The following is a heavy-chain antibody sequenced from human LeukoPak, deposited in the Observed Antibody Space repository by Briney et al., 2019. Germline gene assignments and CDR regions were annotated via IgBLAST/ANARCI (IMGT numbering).Heavy chain of an antibody. CDR3: ETLTGSLTGPYYYFYMEV. CDR2: ISRGGGET. J-gene: IGHJ6*03. CDR1: GFTFSSSA. D-gene: IGHD3-9*01. V-gene: IGHV3-23*01. Sequence: GGSLRLSCAASGFTFSSSAMSCVRQAPGKWLEWVPVISRGGGETYDEDYVRGRFTSSRDKSMSTLFLQINSLGVEDMATYYCETLTGSLTGPYYYFYMEVWGKGTTVTVSS.